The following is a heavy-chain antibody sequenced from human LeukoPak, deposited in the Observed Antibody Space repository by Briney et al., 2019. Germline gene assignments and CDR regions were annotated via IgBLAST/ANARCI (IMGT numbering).Heavy chain of an antibody. J-gene: IGHJ3*02. CDR2: IYTSGST. D-gene: IGHD1-26*01. CDR1: GGSISSYY. V-gene: IGHV4-4*07. Sequence: SETLSLTCTVSGGSISSYYGSWFRQPAGKGLEWIGRIYTSGSTNYNPSLKSRVTMSVDTSKNQFSLKLSSVTAADTAVYYCAREAAYSGSYYPVDAFDIWGQGTMVTVSS. CDR3: AREAAYSGSYYPVDAFDI.